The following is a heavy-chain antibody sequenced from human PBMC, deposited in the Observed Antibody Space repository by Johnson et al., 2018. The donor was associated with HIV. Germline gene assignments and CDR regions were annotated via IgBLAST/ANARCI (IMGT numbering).Heavy chain of an antibody. CDR3: ARGRTVVSVFDI. Sequence: QVQLVESGGGVVQPGRSLRLSCVGSAFTFSSYAMHWVRQAPGKGLEWVAVISYDGSNKFYADSVKGRLTISRDNSKNTLSLQMNSLRAEDTAVYYCARGRTVVSVFDIWGQGTMVTVSS. V-gene: IGHV3-30-3*01. J-gene: IGHJ3*02. D-gene: IGHD3-3*01. CDR2: ISYDGSNK. CDR1: AFTFSSYA.